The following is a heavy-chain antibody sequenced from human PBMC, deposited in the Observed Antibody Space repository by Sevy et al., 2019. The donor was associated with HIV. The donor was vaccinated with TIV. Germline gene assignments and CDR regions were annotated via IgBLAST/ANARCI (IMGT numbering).Heavy chain of an antibody. CDR2: INSDGSST. J-gene: IGHJ4*02. Sequence: GGSLRLSCAASGITLTPYWMHWVRQVPGKGLVWVSRINSDGSSTSYADSVKGRSTISRDNGKNKLYLQMKSLRVEDTAVYFCSRGLYYYDMRGHQEPGDYWGQGVLVTVSS. D-gene: IGHD3-22*01. V-gene: IGHV3-74*01. CDR3: SRGLYYYDMRGHQEPGDY. CDR1: GITLTPYW.